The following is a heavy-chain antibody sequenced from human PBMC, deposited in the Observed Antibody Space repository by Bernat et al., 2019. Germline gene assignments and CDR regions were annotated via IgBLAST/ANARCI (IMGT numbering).Heavy chain of an antibody. D-gene: IGHD4-17*01. CDR1: GLTFKNVW. CDR2: IRSKTDGGTP. J-gene: IGHJ4*02. V-gene: IGHV3-15*07. CDR3: SYGASQYFDY. Sequence: EVQLVESGGGLIEAGGALRLPRAVSGLTFKNVWMNWVRQPPGKGLEWGGLIRSKTDGGTPDYAGPVTGRFTISSDDSKNTVYLQMTSLTTEYTAFYYCSYGASQYFDYWGQGTLVTVSS.